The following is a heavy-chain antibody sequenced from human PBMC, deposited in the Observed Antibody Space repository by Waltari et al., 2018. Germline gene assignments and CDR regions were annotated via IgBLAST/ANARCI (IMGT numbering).Heavy chain of an antibody. CDR3: ARSLEAFDY. CDR1: GYTLTELS. Sequence: QVQLVQSGAEVKKPGASVKVSCKVSGYTLTELSMHWVRQAPGKGLEWMGGFDPEDGGTNYAQKFQGRVTMTRDTSISTAYMELSRLRSDDTAVYYCARSLEAFDYWGQGTLVTVSS. CDR2: FDPEDGGT. V-gene: IGHV1-24*01. J-gene: IGHJ4*02. D-gene: IGHD3-16*01.